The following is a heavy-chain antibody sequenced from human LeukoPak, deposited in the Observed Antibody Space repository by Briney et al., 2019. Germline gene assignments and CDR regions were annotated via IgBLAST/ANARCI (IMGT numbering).Heavy chain of an antibody. Sequence: ASVKVSCKASGYTFTSYDINWVRQATGQGLEWMGWMNPNSGNTGYAQKFQGRVTMTRNTSISTAYMELSSLRSEDTAVYYCARGRYYYDSSGYYHRGMYNWSDPWGQGTLVTVSS. CDR1: GYTFTSYD. CDR3: ARGRYYYDSSGYYHRGMYNWSDP. J-gene: IGHJ5*02. V-gene: IGHV1-8*01. D-gene: IGHD3-22*01. CDR2: MNPNSGNT.